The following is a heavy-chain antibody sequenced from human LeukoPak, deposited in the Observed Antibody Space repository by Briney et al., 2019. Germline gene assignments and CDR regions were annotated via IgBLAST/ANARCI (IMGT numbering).Heavy chain of an antibody. Sequence: ASVKVSCKASGGTFSSYAISWVRQAPGQGLEWMGGIIPIFGTANYAQKFQGRVTITADESTSTAYMELSSLRSEDTAVYYCASGRRPPPAVQYTLILDYWGQGALVTVSS. CDR3: ASGRRPPPAVQYTLILDY. J-gene: IGHJ4*02. CDR1: GGTFSSYA. D-gene: IGHD6-19*01. CDR2: IIPIFGTA. V-gene: IGHV1-69*13.